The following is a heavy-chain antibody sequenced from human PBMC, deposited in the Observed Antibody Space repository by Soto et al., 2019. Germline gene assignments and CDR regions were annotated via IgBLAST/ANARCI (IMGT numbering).Heavy chain of an antibody. D-gene: IGHD5-12*01. J-gene: IGHJ6*02. CDR1: CGSISSSNW. CDR3: AGNPGRGYSGYYRLGHYYYGMDV. V-gene: IGHV4-4*02. Sequence: PSETLPLTCAVSCGSISSSNWWSWVRQPPGKGLEWIGEIYHSGSTNYNPSLKSRVTISVDTSKNQFSLKLSSVTAADPAVYYCAGNPGRGYSGYYRLGHYYYGMDVWGQGTTVTVSS. CDR2: IYHSGST.